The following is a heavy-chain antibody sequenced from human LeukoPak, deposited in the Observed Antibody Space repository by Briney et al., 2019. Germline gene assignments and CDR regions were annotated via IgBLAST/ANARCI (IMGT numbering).Heavy chain of an antibody. Sequence: ASVKVSCKASGYTFTSYYMHWVRQAPGQGLEWMGIINPSGGSTSYAQKFQGRVTMTRDMSTSTVYVELSSLRSEDTAVYYCARDGRRGYSYGFWGQGTLVTVSS. CDR2: INPSGGST. CDR3: ARDGRRGYSYGF. V-gene: IGHV1-46*01. D-gene: IGHD5-18*01. CDR1: GYTFTSYY. J-gene: IGHJ4*02.